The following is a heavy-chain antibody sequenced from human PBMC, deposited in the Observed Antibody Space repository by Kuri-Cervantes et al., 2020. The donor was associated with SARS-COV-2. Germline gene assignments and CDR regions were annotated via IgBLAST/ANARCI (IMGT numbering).Heavy chain of an antibody. CDR3: ARRSWYWRDYYGMDV. J-gene: IGHJ6*02. Sequence: GGSLRLSCAASGFTFSSYEMNWVRQAPGKGLEWVSYISSSGSTIYYADSVKGRFTISRDNAKNSLYLQMNSLRAEDTAVYYCARRSWYWRDYYGMDVWGQGTTVTVSS. D-gene: IGHD6-13*01. V-gene: IGHV3-48*03. CDR1: GFTFSSYE. CDR2: ISSSGSTI.